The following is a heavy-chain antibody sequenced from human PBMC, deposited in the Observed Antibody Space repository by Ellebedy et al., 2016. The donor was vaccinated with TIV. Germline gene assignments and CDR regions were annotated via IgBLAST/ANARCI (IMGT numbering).Heavy chain of an antibody. CDR3: ARELGYGMDV. CDR1: GGSISSYY. Sequence: SETLSLXXTVSGGSISSYYWSWIRQPPGKGLEWIGYIYYSGSTNYNPSLKSRVTISVDTSKNQFSLKLSSVTAADTAVYYCARELGYGMDVWGQGTTVTVSS. V-gene: IGHV4-59*12. CDR2: IYYSGST. J-gene: IGHJ6*02.